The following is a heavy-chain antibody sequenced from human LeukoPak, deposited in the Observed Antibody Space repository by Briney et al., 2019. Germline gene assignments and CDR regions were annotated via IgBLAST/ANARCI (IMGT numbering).Heavy chain of an antibody. Sequence: ASVKVSCKASGYTFTSYGISWVRQAPGQGLEWMGWISAYNGNTNYAQKLQGRVTMTTDTSTSTAYMELRSLRSDDTALYYCARLEGIAVAKRVYAFDIWGQGTMVTVSS. D-gene: IGHD6-19*01. CDR1: GYTFTSYG. CDR3: ARLEGIAVAKRVYAFDI. V-gene: IGHV1-18*01. J-gene: IGHJ3*02. CDR2: ISAYNGNT.